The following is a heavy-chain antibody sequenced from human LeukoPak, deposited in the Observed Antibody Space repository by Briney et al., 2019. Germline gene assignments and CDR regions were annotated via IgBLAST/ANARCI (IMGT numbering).Heavy chain of an antibody. J-gene: IGHJ4*02. CDR2: IIPIFGTA. CDR1: GGTFSSYA. Sequence: ASVKVSCTASGGTFSSYAISWVRQAPGQGLEWMGGIIPIFGTANYAQMFQGRVTITADESTSTAYMEMSSLRSEDTAVYYCARVTAIPAAHFDYWGQGTLVTVSS. D-gene: IGHD2-2*01. CDR3: ARVTAIPAAHFDY. V-gene: IGHV1-69*13.